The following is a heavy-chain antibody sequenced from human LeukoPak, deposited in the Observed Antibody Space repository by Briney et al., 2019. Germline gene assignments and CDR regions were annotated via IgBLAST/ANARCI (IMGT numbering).Heavy chain of an antibody. Sequence: GASVKVSCKASGYTFTSYDINWVRQATGQGLEWMGWMNPNSGNTGYAQKFQGRVTMTRNTSISTAYMELSSLRSEDTAVYYCARGYYGSGSLGDNWFDPWGQGTLVTVSS. V-gene: IGHV1-8*01. CDR3: ARGYYGSGSLGDNWFDP. D-gene: IGHD3-10*01. CDR1: GYTFTSYD. CDR2: MNPNSGNT. J-gene: IGHJ5*02.